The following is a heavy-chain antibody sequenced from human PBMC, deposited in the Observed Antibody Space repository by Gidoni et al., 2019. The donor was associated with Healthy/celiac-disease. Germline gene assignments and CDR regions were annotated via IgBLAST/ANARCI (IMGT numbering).Heavy chain of an antibody. D-gene: IGHD3-10*01. V-gene: IGHV4-34*01. CDR3: ARGPPRGAYDY. Sequence: QVQLQQWGAGLLKPSETLSLTCAVSGGSFSGYYWSWIRQPPGKGLEWIGEINHSGSTNYNPSLKSRVTISVDTSKNQFSLKLSSVTAADTAVYYCARGPPRGAYDYWGQGTLVTVSS. J-gene: IGHJ4*02. CDR2: INHSGST. CDR1: GGSFSGYY.